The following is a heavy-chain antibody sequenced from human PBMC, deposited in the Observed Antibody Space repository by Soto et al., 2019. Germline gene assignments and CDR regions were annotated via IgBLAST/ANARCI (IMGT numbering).Heavy chain of an antibody. CDR3: AKEVVVVPAAMIDY. Sequence: SMSLSCAASRFTFSTYALSWVRQAPGKGLEWVSAISGNGVSTYYADSVKGRFTISRDNSKNTLYLQMNSLRAEDTAVYYCAKEVVVVPAAMIDYWGQGILVTVSS. CDR1: RFTFSTYA. V-gene: IGHV3-23*01. J-gene: IGHJ4*02. D-gene: IGHD2-2*01. CDR2: ISGNGVST.